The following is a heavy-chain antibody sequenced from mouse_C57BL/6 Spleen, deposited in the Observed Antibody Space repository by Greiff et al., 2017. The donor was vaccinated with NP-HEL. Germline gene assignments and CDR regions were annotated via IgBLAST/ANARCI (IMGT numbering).Heavy chain of an antibody. V-gene: IGHV5-6*02. CDR1: GFTFSSYG. J-gene: IGHJ2*01. CDR3: ARRGDYGNYVDFDY. D-gene: IGHD2-1*01. CDR2: ISSGGSYP. Sequence: DVMLVESGGDLVKPGGSLKLSCAASGFTFSSYGMSWVRQTPDKRLEWVATISSGGSYPYYPDSVKGRFTISRDNAKNTLYLQMSSLKSEDTAMYYCARRGDYGNYVDFDYWGQGTTLTVSS.